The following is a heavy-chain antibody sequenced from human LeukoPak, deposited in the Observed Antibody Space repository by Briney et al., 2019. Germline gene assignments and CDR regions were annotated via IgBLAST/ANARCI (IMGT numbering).Heavy chain of an antibody. V-gene: IGHV3-30*02. CDR1: GFTFSGYG. D-gene: IGHD3-9*01. J-gene: IGHJ4*02. CDR2: IRNVGSNK. Sequence: GGSLRLSCAASGFTFSGYGMHWVRQAPGKGLEWVAFIRNVGSNKYYAGSMKGRFTISRDNSKNTLYLQINSLRTEDTAIYFCAKDDILTGYSLDDWGQRSLVTVSS. CDR3: AKDDILTGYSLDD.